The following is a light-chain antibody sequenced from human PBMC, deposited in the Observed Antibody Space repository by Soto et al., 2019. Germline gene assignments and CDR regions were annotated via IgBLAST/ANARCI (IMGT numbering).Light chain of an antibody. CDR1: QSISSNH. Sequence: EIVLTQSPGTLSLSPGERANVSCRASQSISSNHLAWYQQKPGQAPRLSIYGASSRAPGIPDRFSGSGSGTDFTLTISRLEPEDFAVYYCQQYGTSPVTFGQGTKLEIK. J-gene: IGKJ2*01. V-gene: IGKV3-20*01. CDR3: QQYGTSPVT. CDR2: GAS.